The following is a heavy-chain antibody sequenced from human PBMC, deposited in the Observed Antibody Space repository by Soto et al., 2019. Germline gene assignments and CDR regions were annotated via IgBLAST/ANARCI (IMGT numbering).Heavy chain of an antibody. V-gene: IGHV1-69*12. D-gene: IGHD2-15*01. J-gene: IGHJ5*02. CDR1: GGTFSSYA. Sequence: QVQLVQSGAEVKKPGSSVKVSCKASGGTFSSYAISWVRQAPGQGLEWMGGTIPIFGTANYAQKFQGRVTITADESTSTAYMELSSLRSEDTAVYYCARAGYCSGGSCPGDWFDPWGQGTLVTVSS. CDR2: TIPIFGTA. CDR3: ARAGYCSGGSCPGDWFDP.